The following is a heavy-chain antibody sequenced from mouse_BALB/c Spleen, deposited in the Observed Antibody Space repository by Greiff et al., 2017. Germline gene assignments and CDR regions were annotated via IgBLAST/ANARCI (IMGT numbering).Heavy chain of an antibody. CDR2: ISYSGST. J-gene: IGHJ3*01. D-gene: IGHD2-3*01. CDR1: GYSITSDYA. CDR3: ANSMPTRGFAY. Sequence: EVKLEESGPGLVKPSQSLSLTCTVTGYSITSDYAWNWIRQFPGNKLEWMGYISYSGSTSYNPSLKSRISITRDTSKNQFFLQLNSVTTEDTATYYCANSMPTRGFAYWGQGTLVTVSA. V-gene: IGHV3-2*02.